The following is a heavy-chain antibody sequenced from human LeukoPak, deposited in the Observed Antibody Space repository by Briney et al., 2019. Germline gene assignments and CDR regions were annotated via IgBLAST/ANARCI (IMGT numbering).Heavy chain of an antibody. D-gene: IGHD2-15*01. CDR1: GFTFSNAW. Sequence: GGALRLSCAASGFTFSNAWMSWVRQAPGKGLEWVGRIKSKTDGGTTDYAAPVKGRFTISRDDSKNTLYLQMNSLKTEDTAVYYCITLKKAAPTDYWGQGTLVTVSS. V-gene: IGHV3-15*01. J-gene: IGHJ4*02. CDR2: IKSKTDGGTT. CDR3: ITLKKAAPTDY.